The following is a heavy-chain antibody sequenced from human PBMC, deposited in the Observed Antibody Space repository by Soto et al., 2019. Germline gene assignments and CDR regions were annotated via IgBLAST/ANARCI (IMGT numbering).Heavy chain of an antibody. Sequence: EVKVVESGGGLVQPGGSLRLSCAASGFTFSDNWMHWVRKPPGKGPVWVSRISGDASSTSYADSVKGRFTISRDSAKNTVYLQMDSLRVEDTAVYYCTRGGTRTTYWGLFDSWGQGTLVTVSS. J-gene: IGHJ4*02. D-gene: IGHD7-27*01. V-gene: IGHV3-74*01. CDR2: ISGDASST. CDR1: GFTFSDNW. CDR3: TRGGTRTTYWGLFDS.